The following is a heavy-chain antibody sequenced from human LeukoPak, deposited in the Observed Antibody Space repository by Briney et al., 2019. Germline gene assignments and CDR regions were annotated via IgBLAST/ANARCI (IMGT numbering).Heavy chain of an antibody. CDR1: GGSFSDYY. CDR3: ARLYEYSRNYYYYYYMDV. CDR2: INHSGST. J-gene: IGHJ6*03. V-gene: IGHV4-34*01. D-gene: IGHD6-6*01. Sequence: PSETLTLTCALSGGSFSDYYWSWIRQPPGGGLEWIGEINHSGSTNYTPSLKTRVTISVDTYKNQFSLKVSSVTAADTAVYYCARLYEYSRNYYYYYYMDVWGKGTTVTVSS.